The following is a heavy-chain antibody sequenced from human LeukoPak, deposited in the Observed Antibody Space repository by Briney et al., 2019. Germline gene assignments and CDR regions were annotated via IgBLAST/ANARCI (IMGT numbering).Heavy chain of an antibody. J-gene: IGHJ4*02. D-gene: IGHD6-13*01. CDR3: ARSRGIAAAGMVDY. V-gene: IGHV4-34*01. CDR2: INHSGST. CDR1: GGSFSGYY. Sequence: LETLSLTCAVYGGSFSGYYWSWIRQPPGKGLEWIGKINHSGSTNYNPSLKSRVTISVDTSKNQFSLKLSSVTAADTAVYYCARSRGIAAAGMVDYWGQGTLVTVSS.